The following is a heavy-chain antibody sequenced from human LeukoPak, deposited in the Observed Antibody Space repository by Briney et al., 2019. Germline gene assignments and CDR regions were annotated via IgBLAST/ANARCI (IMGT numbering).Heavy chain of an antibody. CDR1: GYSISSGYY. J-gene: IGHJ4*02. V-gene: IGHV4-38-2*01. CDR3: ARQAGFVVVPAAIS. Sequence: SETLSLTCAVFGYSISSGYYWGWIRQPPGKGLEWIGSIYHSGSTYYNPSLKSRVTISVDTSKNQFSLKLSSVTAADTAVYYCARQAGFVVVPAAISWGQGTLVTVSS. D-gene: IGHD2-2*01. CDR2: IYHSGST.